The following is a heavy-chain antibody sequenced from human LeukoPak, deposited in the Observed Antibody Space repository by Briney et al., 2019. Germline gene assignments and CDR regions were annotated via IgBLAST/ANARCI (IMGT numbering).Heavy chain of an antibody. V-gene: IGHV4-39*01. D-gene: IGHD3-3*01. Sequence: SETLSLTCTVSGGSISSSSYYWGWIRQPPGKGLEWIGSIYYSGSTYYNPSLKSRVTISVDTSKNQFSLKLSSVTAADTAVYYCARPLTIFGVVYYWGQGTLVTVSS. CDR1: GGSISSSSYY. CDR3: ARPLTIFGVVYY. CDR2: IYYSGST. J-gene: IGHJ4*02.